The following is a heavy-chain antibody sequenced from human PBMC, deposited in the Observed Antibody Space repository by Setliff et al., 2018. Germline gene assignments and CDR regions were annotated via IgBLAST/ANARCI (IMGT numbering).Heavy chain of an antibody. V-gene: IGHV3-23*01. Sequence: GGSLRLSCAASGFTFSSFAMSWVRQGPGKGPEWVSGISGSGGNTYYADSVKGRFTISRDNSKNTLYLQMNSLRAEDTAVYYCAKDLRSSPRVIDAFDIWGQGTMVTVSS. CDR3: AKDLRSSPRVIDAFDI. CDR1: GFTFSSFA. J-gene: IGHJ3*02. CDR2: ISGSGGNT. D-gene: IGHD2-2*01.